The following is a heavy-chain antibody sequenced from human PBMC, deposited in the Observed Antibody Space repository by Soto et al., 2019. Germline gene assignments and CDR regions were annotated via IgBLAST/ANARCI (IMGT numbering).Heavy chain of an antibody. CDR3: AREIFGVIISGGRDAFDI. J-gene: IGHJ3*02. V-gene: IGHV1-69*13. CDR2: IIPIFGTA. Sequence: ASVKVSCKASGGTFSTYAISWVRQAPGQGLEWMGGIIPIFGTAKYAQKFQGRVTITADESTSTAYMELSSLRSEDTAVYYCAREIFGVIISGGRDAFDIWGQGTMVTVSS. CDR1: GGTFSTYA. D-gene: IGHD3-3*01.